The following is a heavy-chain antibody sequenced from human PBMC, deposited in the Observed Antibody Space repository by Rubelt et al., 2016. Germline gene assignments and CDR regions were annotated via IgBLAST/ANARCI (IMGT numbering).Heavy chain of an antibody. CDR2: MYYSGNT. Sequence: QLQLQESGPGLVKTSETLSLTCTVSGGSISRSNYFWGWIRQPPGKGLEWIGSMYYSGNTYYNPSLKSRRTISVDMSKNQFSLRLNSVTAADTAVYYCASNDFWSGLFDYWGQGSLVTVSS. V-gene: IGHV4-39*01. CDR1: GGSISRSNYF. CDR3: ASNDFWSGLFDY. J-gene: IGHJ4*02. D-gene: IGHD3-3*01.